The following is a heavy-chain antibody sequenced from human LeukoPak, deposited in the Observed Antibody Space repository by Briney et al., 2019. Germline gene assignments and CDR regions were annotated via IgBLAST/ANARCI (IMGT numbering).Heavy chain of an antibody. J-gene: IGHJ4*02. D-gene: IGHD6-13*01. Sequence: GGSLRLSCAASGFTVSSTYMGWVRRAPGKGLEWVSVIYSGDNTYYPDSVKGRFTISRDNSRNTMDLQMNSLRAEDTAVYYCARCDSSSWYGIDYWGQGTLVTVSS. CDR2: IYSGDNT. V-gene: IGHV3-53*01. CDR3: ARCDSSSWYGIDY. CDR1: GFTVSSTY.